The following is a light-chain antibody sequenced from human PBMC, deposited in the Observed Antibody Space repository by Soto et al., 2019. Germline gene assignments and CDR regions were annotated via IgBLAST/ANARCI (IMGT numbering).Light chain of an antibody. V-gene: IGKV1-9*01. CDR2: AAS. J-gene: IGKJ5*01. CDR3: QQLHSFPIT. CDR1: QVISSY. Sequence: DIHLTHAPSFVSGWAVDRVTVAGLASQVISSYLAWYQQKPGRAPKLLIYAASTLQSGVPSRFSGSGSGTEFTLTITSLQPQDFATYYCQQLHSFPITFGQGTRLEIK.